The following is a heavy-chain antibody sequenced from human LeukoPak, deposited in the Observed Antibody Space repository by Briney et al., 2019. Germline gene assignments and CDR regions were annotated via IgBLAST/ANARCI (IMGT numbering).Heavy chain of an antibody. J-gene: IGHJ6*02. CDR1: GDTVSSNTAA. Sequence: PSQTLSLTCALSGDTVSSNTAAWHWIRQSPSRGLEWLVRTYYRSKWNTDYAASVQNRITINPDTSTNQFSLQLKSATPEDTAVYYCSRQRSTSTYYFGLDVWGQGTTVTVSS. V-gene: IGHV6-1*01. CDR3: SRQRSTSTYYFGLDV. D-gene: IGHD6-6*01. CDR2: TYYRSKWNT.